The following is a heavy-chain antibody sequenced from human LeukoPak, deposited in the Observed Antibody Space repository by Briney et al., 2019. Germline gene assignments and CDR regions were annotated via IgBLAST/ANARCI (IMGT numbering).Heavy chain of an antibody. CDR3: ARDTLEYSNSPDALDI. CDR2: IGSSGSTV. Sequence: GGSLRLSCSASGFTFTTYGMNWVRQAPGKGLEWVSYIGSSGSTVYYADSVKGRFTISRDNAKNSLYMQMESLRDEDTAIYYCARDTLEYSNSPDALDIWGQGTMVTVSS. D-gene: IGHD4-23*01. CDR1: GFTFTTYG. J-gene: IGHJ3*02. V-gene: IGHV3-48*02.